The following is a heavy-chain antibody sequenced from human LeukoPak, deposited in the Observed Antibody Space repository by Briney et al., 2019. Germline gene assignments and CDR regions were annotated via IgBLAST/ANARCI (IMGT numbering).Heavy chain of an antibody. CDR1: GFTFGDYA. Sequence: GGSLRLSCTASGFTFGDYAMSWFRQAPGKGLEWVGFIRSKAYGGTTEYAASVKGRFTISRDDSKSIAYLQTNSLKTEDTAVYYCTRDGRDIVVVPAAPYYYGMDVWGQGTTVTVSS. J-gene: IGHJ6*02. CDR2: IRSKAYGGTT. CDR3: TRDGRDIVVVPAAPYYYGMDV. V-gene: IGHV3-49*03. D-gene: IGHD2-2*01.